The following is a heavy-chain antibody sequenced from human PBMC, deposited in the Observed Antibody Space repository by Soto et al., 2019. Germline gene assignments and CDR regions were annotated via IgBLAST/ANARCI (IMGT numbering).Heavy chain of an antibody. J-gene: IGHJ6*01. CDR1: GFTFSSYG. CDR3: AKPLTVPAAIGDYYYYYGMDV. D-gene: IGHD2-2*02. CDR2: ISYDGSNK. Sequence: QVQLVESGGGVVQPGRSLRLSCAASGFTFSSYGMHWVRQAPGKGLEWVAVISYDGSNKYYADSVKGRFTISRDNSKNTLYLQMNSLRAEDTAVYYCAKPLTVPAAIGDYYYYYGMDVW. V-gene: IGHV3-30*18.